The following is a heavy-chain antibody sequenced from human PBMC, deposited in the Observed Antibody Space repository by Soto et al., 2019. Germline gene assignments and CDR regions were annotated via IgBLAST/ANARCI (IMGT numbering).Heavy chain of an antibody. D-gene: IGHD2-15*01. CDR1: GYSFTSYW. CDR2: IYPGDSDT. V-gene: IGHV5-51*01. CDR3: AITDIVVVVAATPSWFDP. Sequence: GESLKISCKCSGYSFTSYWIGWVRQMPGKGLEWMGIIYPGDSDTRYSPSFQGQVTISADKSISTAYLQWSSLKASDTAMYYCAITDIVVVVAATPSWFDPWGQGTLVTVSS. J-gene: IGHJ5*02.